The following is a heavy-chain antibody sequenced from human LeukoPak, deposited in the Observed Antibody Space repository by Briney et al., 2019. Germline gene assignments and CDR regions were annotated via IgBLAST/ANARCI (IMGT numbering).Heavy chain of an antibody. V-gene: IGHV4-30-4*01. CDR3: ARALSSGSYSSDY. Sequence: SETLSLTCTVSGGSISSGDYYWSWIRQPPGKGLEWIGYIYYSGSTYYNPSLKSRVTISVDTSKNQFSLKLSSVTAADTAVYYCARALSSGSYSSDYWGQGTLVTVSS. D-gene: IGHD3-10*01. CDR1: GGSISSGDYY. J-gene: IGHJ4*02. CDR2: IYYSGST.